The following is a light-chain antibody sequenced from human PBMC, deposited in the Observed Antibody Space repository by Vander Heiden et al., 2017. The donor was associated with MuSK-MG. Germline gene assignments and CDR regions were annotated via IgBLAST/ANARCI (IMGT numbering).Light chain of an antibody. J-gene: IGKJ2*01. CDR2: GAS. Sequence: EIVLTQSPGTLSLSPGERATLSCRASQSVSNNYLAWYQQKPGQAPRLLSYGASSRATGIPDRFSASGSGTDFTLTVSRLEPEDFAVYYCQQYGISPYTFGQGTKRELK. CDR3: QQYGISPYT. V-gene: IGKV3-20*01. CDR1: QSVSNNY.